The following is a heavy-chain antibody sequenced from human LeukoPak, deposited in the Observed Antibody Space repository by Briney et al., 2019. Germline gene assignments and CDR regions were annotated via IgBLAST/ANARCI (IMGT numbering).Heavy chain of an antibody. CDR2: INYGGSP. D-gene: IGHD3-22*01. CDR1: GGSISSYY. Sequence: SETLSLTCTVSGGSISSYYCSWIRQPPGKGLDWIGYINYGGSPNYNPSLKSRATISLDTSKNQFSLKLSSVTAADTALYYCARLAYYYDSSGLSAFDIWGQGTMVTVSS. J-gene: IGHJ3*02. V-gene: IGHV4-59*08. CDR3: ARLAYYYDSSGLSAFDI.